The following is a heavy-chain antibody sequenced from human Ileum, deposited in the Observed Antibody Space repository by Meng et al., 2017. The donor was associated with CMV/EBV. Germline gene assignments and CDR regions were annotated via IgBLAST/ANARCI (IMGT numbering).Heavy chain of an antibody. CDR3: ARSLGYCSSTSCYTRVPRFDP. CDR1: GYY. J-gene: IGHJ5*02. Sequence: GYYWSWIRQPPGKGLEWIGEINHSGSTNYNPSLKSRVTISVDTSKNQFSLKLSSVTAADTAVYYCARSLGYCSSTSCYTRVPRFDPWGQGTLVTVSS. V-gene: IGHV4-34*01. CDR2: INHSGST. D-gene: IGHD2-2*02.